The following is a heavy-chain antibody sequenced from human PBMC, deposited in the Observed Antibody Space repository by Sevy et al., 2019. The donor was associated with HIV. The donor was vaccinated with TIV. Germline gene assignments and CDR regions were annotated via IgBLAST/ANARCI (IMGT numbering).Heavy chain of an antibody. CDR1: GFIFSRYE. V-gene: IGHV3-48*03. J-gene: IGHJ4*01. D-gene: IGHD4-17*01. CDR3: ARDLPPSTTTVAHFDY. CDR2: ISHSGGAI. Sequence: GGSLRLSCAASGFIFSRYEMNWVRQAPGKGLEWVSYISHSGGAINYADSVKGRFTVSRDNAKNSLYLQMDSLRAEDTAVYYCARDLPPSTTTVAHFDYWGHGTLVTVSS.